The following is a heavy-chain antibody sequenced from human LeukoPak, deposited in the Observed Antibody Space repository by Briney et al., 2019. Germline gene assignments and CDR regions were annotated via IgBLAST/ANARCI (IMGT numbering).Heavy chain of an antibody. J-gene: IGHJ4*02. CDR3: TKEYSNAMDYYDY. V-gene: IGHV3-30*18. CDR2: VSYHGRNK. D-gene: IGHD4-11*01. CDR1: GFTFGSYG. Sequence: PGRSLRLSCAASGFTFGSYGMHWVRQAPGKGLEWVAVVSYHGRNKHYADSVQSRFTISRDNSKNTVYLQMDSLRPEDTAVYYCTKEYSNAMDYYDYWGQGTLVTVSS.